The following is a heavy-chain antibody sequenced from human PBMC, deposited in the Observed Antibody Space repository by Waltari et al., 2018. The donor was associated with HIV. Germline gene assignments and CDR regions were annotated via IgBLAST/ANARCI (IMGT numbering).Heavy chain of an antibody. CDR2: SSSTSTNI. CDR1: GFTFSTYS. V-gene: IGHV3-48*01. CDR3: ARDITLTPGPDY. D-gene: IGHD3-16*01. J-gene: IGHJ4*02. Sequence: EVHLVESGGGPVQPGGSLRLSCAASGFTFSTYSMNWVRQAPGKGLEWSYDSSSTSTNICYADPVKGRFTISRDNAKNSLDLQMNNLRAEDTAVYYCARDITLTPGPDYWGQGTLVTVSS.